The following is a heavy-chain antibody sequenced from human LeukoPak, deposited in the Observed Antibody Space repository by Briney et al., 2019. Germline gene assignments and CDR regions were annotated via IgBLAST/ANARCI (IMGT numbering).Heavy chain of an antibody. V-gene: IGHV1-18*04. J-gene: IGHJ6*03. D-gene: IGHD3-10*01. CDR3: AKLIGFGELLRGPYYYYYMDV. CDR1: GYTFSDFY. Sequence: GASVKVSCKASGYTFSDFYIQWVRQAPGQGLEWMGWISAYNGNTNYAQKLQGRVTMTTDTSTSTAYMELRSLRSDDTAVYYCAKLIGFGELLRGPYYYYYMDVWGKGTTVTISS. CDR2: ISAYNGNT.